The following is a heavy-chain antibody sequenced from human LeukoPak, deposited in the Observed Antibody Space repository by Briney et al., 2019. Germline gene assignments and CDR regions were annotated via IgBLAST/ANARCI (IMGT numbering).Heavy chain of an antibody. CDR1: GYSFTSYW. D-gene: IGHD6-6*01. V-gene: IGHV5-51*01. J-gene: IGHJ6*03. Sequence: GEAPKISCKGSGYSFTSYWNGWGRQMPGKGLEWMGIIYPGDSDTRYSPSFQGQVTISADKSISTAYLQMSSLKAADTAMYYCARQVEYTGSIYYCRDVWGKGNTVTVSS. CDR2: IYPGDSDT. CDR3: ARQVEYTGSIYYCRDV.